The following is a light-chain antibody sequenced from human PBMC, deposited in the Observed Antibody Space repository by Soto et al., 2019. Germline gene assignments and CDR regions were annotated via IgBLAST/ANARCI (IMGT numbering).Light chain of an antibody. CDR1: LSVSSD. Sequence: EIVMTQSPATLSLSPGERATLSCRASLSVSSDLAWYRQKPGQAPRLLIYGASSRATGIPDRFSGSGSGTDFTLTISRLEPEDFAVYYCQQYGSSPTFGQGTKVDIK. J-gene: IGKJ1*01. V-gene: IGKV3-20*01. CDR2: GAS. CDR3: QQYGSSPT.